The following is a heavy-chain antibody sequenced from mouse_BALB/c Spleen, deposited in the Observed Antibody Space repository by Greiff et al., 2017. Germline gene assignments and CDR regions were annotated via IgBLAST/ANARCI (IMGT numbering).Heavy chain of an antibody. J-gene: IGHJ2*01. CDR1: GFTFSSYA. CDR3: ARGEITYYFDY. Sequence: EVKLVESGGGLVKPGGSLTLSCAASGFTFSSYAMSWVRQTPEKRLEWVASISSGGSTYYPDSVKGRFTISRDNARNILYLQMSSLRSEDTAMYYCARGEITYYFDYWGQGTTLTVSS. CDR2: ISSGGST. V-gene: IGHV5-6-5*01. D-gene: IGHD1-1*01.